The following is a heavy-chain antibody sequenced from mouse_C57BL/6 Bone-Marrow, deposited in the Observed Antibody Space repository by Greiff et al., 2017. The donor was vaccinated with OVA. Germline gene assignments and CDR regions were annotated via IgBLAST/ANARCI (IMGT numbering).Heavy chain of an antibody. CDR1: GYTFTTYP. Sequence: QVQLQQSGAELVKPGASVKMSCKASGYTFTTYPIEWMKQNHGKSLEWIGNFHPYNDDTKYNEKFKGKATLTVEKSSSTGYLELSRLTSDDSAVYDCARPGDYDGDWFAYWGQGTLVTVSA. CDR2: FHPYNDDT. V-gene: IGHV1-47*01. J-gene: IGHJ3*01. D-gene: IGHD2-4*01. CDR3: ARPGDYDGDWFAY.